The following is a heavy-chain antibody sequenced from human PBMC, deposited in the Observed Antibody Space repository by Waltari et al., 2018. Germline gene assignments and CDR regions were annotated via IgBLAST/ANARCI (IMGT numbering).Heavy chain of an antibody. D-gene: IGHD1-1*01. Sequence: EVQLVESGGGLVQPGGSLRLSCAASGFTVTNNYMSWVRQAPGKGLEWVSVIYSVGSTYYADSVKGRFTISRDNSKNTVYLQMNSLRDEDTAVYYCARSTGTWPSYFDYWGQGTLVIVSS. CDR2: IYSVGST. CDR3: ARSTGTWPSYFDY. CDR1: GFTVTNNY. V-gene: IGHV3-66*02. J-gene: IGHJ4*02.